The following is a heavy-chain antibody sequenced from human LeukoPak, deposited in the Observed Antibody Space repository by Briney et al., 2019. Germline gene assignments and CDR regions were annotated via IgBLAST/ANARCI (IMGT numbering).Heavy chain of an antibody. J-gene: IGHJ5*02. CDR2: INPNSGGT. CDR1: GYTFTCYY. CDR3: ARGQVVVAATKWFDP. V-gene: IGHV1-2*02. Sequence: ASVKVSCKASGYTFTCYYMHWVRQAPGQGLEWMGWINPNSGGTNYAQKFQGRVTMTRDTSISTAYMELSRLRSDDTAVYYCARGQVVVAATKWFDPWGQGTLVTVSS. D-gene: IGHD2-15*01.